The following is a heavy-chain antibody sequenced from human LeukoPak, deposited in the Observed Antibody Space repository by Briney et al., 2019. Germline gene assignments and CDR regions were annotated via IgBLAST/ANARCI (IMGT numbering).Heavy chain of an antibody. CDR1: GFTFSSYA. CDR2: ISYDGSNK. D-gene: IGHD1-26*01. Sequence: GGSLRLSCAASGFTFSSYAMHWVRQAPGKGLEWVAVISYDGSNKYYADSVKGRFTISRDNSKNTLYLQMNSLRAEDTAVYYCARGVGATNYWGQGTLVTVSS. V-gene: IGHV3-30*04. CDR3: ARGVGATNY. J-gene: IGHJ4*02.